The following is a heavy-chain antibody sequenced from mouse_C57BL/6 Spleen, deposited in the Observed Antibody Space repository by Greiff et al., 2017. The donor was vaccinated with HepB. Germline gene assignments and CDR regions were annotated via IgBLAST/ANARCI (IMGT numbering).Heavy chain of an antibody. V-gene: IGHV5-4*01. CDR1: GFTFSSYA. J-gene: IGHJ1*03. CDR2: ISDGGSYT. D-gene: IGHD2-4*01. CDR3: AREGYDYTWYFDV. Sequence: DVHLVESGGGLVKPGGSLKLSCAASGFTFSSYAMSWVRQTPEKRLEWVATISDGGSYTYYPDNVKGRFTISRDNAKNNLYLQMSHLKSEDTAMYYCAREGYDYTWYFDVWGTGTTVTVSS.